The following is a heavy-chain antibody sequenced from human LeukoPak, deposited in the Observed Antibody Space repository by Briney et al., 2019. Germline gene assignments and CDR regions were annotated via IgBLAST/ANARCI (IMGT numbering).Heavy chain of an antibody. D-gene: IGHD1-26*01. CDR2: TYYGGST. Sequence: SETLSLTCSVSGDSISFHFWSWIRQPPGKGLEWIGHTYYGGSTDYNPSLAGRVTVSADTSKNQFSLKLSSVTAADTAVYYCATLGRAAGNAFDIWGQGTVVIVSS. J-gene: IGHJ3*02. CDR1: GDSISFHF. V-gene: IGHV4-59*11. CDR3: ATLGRAAGNAFDI.